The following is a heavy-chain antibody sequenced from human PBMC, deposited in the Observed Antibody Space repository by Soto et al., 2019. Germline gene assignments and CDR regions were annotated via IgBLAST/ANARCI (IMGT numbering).Heavy chain of an antibody. CDR2: IDLSGAAT. J-gene: IGHJ6*02. D-gene: IGHD6-19*01. Sequence: GGSLRLSCAVSGLTFSNYAMTWVRQAPGKGLEWVSAIDLSGAATYYADSVKGRFTISRDNSKNTVYLQMNSLRAEDTAVYYCPGWYGGQHYYYYCGMDVWGQGTTVTVSS. V-gene: IGHV3-23*01. CDR1: GLTFSNYA. CDR3: PGWYGGQHYYYYCGMDV.